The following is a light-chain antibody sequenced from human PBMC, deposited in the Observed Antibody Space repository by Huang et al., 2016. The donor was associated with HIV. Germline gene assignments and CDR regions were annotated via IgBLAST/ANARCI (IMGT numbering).Light chain of an antibody. V-gene: IGKV3-11*01. Sequence: DIVLTQSPATLSLSPGESATVSCRASQSVSTFLAWYQHKPGQAPRLLIFDASNRASGVPARFSGTGSGTDFTLTISSVEPSDVAVYYCQQHSYWPITFGRGTRLEI. CDR1: QSVSTF. CDR3: QQHSYWPIT. J-gene: IGKJ5*01. CDR2: DAS.